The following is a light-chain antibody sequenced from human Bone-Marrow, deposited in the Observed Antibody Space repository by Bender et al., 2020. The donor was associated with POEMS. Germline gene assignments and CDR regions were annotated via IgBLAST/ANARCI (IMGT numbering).Light chain of an antibody. V-gene: IGLV2-14*03. J-gene: IGLJ3*02. CDR2: DVT. CDR1: SSDVGGYNY. CDR3: SSYRTTSSLWV. Sequence: QSALTQPASVSGSPGQSVTISCTGTSSDVGGYNYVSWYQQHPGKAPKLMLYDVTQRPSGISWRFSGSKSANTASLTISGLQADDEAEYFCSSYRTTSSLWVFGGGTKLAVV.